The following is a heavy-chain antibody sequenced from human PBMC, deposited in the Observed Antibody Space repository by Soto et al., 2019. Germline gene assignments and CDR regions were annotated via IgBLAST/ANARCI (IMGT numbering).Heavy chain of an antibody. CDR1: GGSISSDNYH. D-gene: IGHD2-21*02. J-gene: IGHJ6*02. V-gene: IGHV4-30-4*08. CDR3: AREDDGGDRDYYGLDV. CDR2: IYYSGSI. Sequence: QVQLQQSGPGLVKPSQTLSLTCTVSGGSISSDNYHWTWIRQSPGKGLEWIGYIYYSGSIFYNPSFKSRVTISGDTSKNQVSLQLSPVTAADTAVYFGAREDDGGDRDYYGLDVWGQGTTGTVAS.